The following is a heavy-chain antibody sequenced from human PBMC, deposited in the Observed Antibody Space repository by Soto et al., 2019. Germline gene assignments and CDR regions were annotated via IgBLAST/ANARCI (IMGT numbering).Heavy chain of an antibody. J-gene: IGHJ6*02. D-gene: IGHD6-13*01. Sequence: GGSLRLSCAASGLTFSSYAMHWVRQAPGKGLEWVAVISYDGSNKYYADSVKGRFTISRDNSKNTLYLQMNSLRAEDTAVYYCARDRQQQPAYYYYYGMDVWGQGTTVTVSS. V-gene: IGHV3-30-3*01. CDR1: GLTFSSYA. CDR2: ISYDGSNK. CDR3: ARDRQQQPAYYYYYGMDV.